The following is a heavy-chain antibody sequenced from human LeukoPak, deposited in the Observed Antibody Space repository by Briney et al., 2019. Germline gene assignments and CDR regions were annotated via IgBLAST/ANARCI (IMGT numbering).Heavy chain of an antibody. CDR1: GFTFSSYW. J-gene: IGHJ3*01. Sequence: PGGSLRLSCAASGFTFSSYWMSLVRQAPGKGLEWVANIKQDGSEKYYVDSVKGRFTISRDNAKNSLYLQMNSLRAEDTAVYYCARDTTHNKYSITDDAFDLWGQGTMVTVSS. CDR2: IKQDGSEK. CDR3: ARDTTHNKYSITDDAFDL. V-gene: IGHV3-7*01. D-gene: IGHD6-6*01.